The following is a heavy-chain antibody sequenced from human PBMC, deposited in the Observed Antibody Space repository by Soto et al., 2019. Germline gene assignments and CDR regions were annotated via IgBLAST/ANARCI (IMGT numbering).Heavy chain of an antibody. V-gene: IGHV1-18*01. Sequence: QVQLVQSGAEVKKPGASVKVSCKASGYTFSSYGISWVRQAPGQGLEWMGWISAYNGNTKYAQKLQGRVTMTTDTSTSTASMELRSLRSDDTAGYYCARREVGTSLDFDYWGQGTLVTVSS. CDR3: ARREVGTSLDFDY. CDR1: GYTFSSYG. CDR2: ISAYNGNT. D-gene: IGHD1-26*01. J-gene: IGHJ4*02.